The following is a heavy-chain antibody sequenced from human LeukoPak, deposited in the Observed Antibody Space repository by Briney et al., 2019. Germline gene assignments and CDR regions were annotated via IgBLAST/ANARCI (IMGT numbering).Heavy chain of an antibody. CDR1: GVSFSGYY. D-gene: IGHD5-18*01. J-gene: IGHJ3*02. CDR3: ARGAPKEIQLWLRLRGVAFDI. CDR2: INHSGST. Sequence: SETLSLTCAVYGVSFSGYYWSWIRQPPGKGLEWIGEINHSGSTNYNPSLKSRVTISVDTSKNQFSLKLNSVTAADTAVYYCARGAPKEIQLWLRLRGVAFDIWGQGTMITVSS. V-gene: IGHV4-34*01.